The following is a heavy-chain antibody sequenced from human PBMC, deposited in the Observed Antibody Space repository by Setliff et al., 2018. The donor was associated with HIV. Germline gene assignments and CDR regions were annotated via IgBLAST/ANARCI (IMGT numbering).Heavy chain of an antibody. CDR3: ARVHLTTNAVYGVVSNWFDP. D-gene: IGHD3-3*01. Sequence: GGSLRLSCEASGFTFSDFWMHWVRQAPGKGLEWVASISPDGSRNYCVGSVKGRFTASRDNAKSSLYLQMNGLRAEDTAVYYCARVHLTTNAVYGVVSNWFDPWGQGALVTVSS. V-gene: IGHV3-7*03. CDR1: GFTFSDFW. CDR2: ISPDGSRN. J-gene: IGHJ5*02.